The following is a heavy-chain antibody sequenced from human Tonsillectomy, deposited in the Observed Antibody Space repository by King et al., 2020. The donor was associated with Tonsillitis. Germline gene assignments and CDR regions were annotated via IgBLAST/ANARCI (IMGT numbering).Heavy chain of an antibody. J-gene: IGHJ4*02. V-gene: IGHV4-39*07. CDR1: GGSISSNSYY. CDR2: IYYSGST. D-gene: IGHD3-10*01. CDR3: ARSRIMVRGVSYFDY. Sequence: QLQESGPGLVKPSETLSLTCTVSGGSISSNSYYWGWIRQPPGKGLEWIGSIYYSGSTCYNPSLKSRVTIPVDTSKNQFSLKLSSVTAADTAVYYCARSRIMVRGVSYFDYWGQGTLVTVSS.